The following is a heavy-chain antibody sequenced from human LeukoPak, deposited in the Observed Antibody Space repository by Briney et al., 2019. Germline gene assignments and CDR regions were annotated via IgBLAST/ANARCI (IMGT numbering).Heavy chain of an antibody. CDR2: AYHSGIT. V-gene: IGHV4-59*01. J-gene: IGHJ5*02. CDR3: ARHGGTFDP. Sequence: SETLSLTCTVSGDSISSYDWSWIRRPLGKGLEWIGYAYHSGITNYNPSLKRRVTISVDTSESQFSLRLSSVTAADTAIYYCARHGGTFDPWGQGILVTVSS. D-gene: IGHD1-1*01. CDR1: GDSISSYD.